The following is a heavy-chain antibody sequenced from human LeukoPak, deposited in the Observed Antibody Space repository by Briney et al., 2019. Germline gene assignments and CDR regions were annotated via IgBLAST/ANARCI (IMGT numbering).Heavy chain of an antibody. Sequence: PSETLSLTCAVYGGSFSGYYWSWIRQPPGKWLEWIGEINHSGSTNYNPSLKSRVTISVDTSKNRFSLKLSSVTAADTAVYYCARDVDSSGPPYYFDYWGQGTLVTVSS. V-gene: IGHV4-34*01. D-gene: IGHD3-22*01. CDR1: GGSFSGYY. CDR2: INHSGST. J-gene: IGHJ4*02. CDR3: ARDVDSSGPPYYFDY.